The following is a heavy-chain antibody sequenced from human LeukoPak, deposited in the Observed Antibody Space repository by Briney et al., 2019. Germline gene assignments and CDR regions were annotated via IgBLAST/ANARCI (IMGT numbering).Heavy chain of an antibody. V-gene: IGHV1-2*02. CDR3: ARDHLYDFWSGYYGNWFDP. Sequence: GASVKVSCKASGYTFTGYYMHWVRQAPGQGLEWMGWINPNSGGTNYAQKFQGRVTMTRDTSISTAYMELSRLRSDDTAVYYCARDHLYDFWSGYYGNWFDPWGQGTLVTVSS. CDR2: INPNSGGT. D-gene: IGHD3-3*01. CDR1: GYTFTGYY. J-gene: IGHJ5*02.